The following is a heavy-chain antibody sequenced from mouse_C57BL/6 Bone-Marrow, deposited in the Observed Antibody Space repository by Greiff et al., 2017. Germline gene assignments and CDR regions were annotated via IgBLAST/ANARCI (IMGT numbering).Heavy chain of an antibody. CDR3: AREAWIKASVYAMDY. V-gene: IGHV1-7*01. D-gene: IGHD1-3*01. CDR2: INPSSGYT. CDR1: GYTFTSYW. Sequence: QVHVKQSGAELAKPGASVKLSCKASGYTFTSYWMHWVKQRPGQGLEWIGYINPSSGYTKYNQKFKDKATLTADKSSSTAYMQLSSLTYEDSAVYYYAREAWIKASVYAMDYWGQGTSVTVSS. J-gene: IGHJ4*01.